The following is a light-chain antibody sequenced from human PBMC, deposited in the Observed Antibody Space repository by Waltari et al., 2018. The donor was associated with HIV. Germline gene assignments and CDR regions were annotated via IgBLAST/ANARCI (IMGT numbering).Light chain of an antibody. CDR2: ADA. V-gene: IGLV1-47*02. CDR1: TPNIGSPN. CDR3: AAWEDSLSVVV. Sequence: QSVLTQPPSASGAPGQRVTISCSGRTPNIGSPNVNRYQQFSRAAPKLLIYADAQRPSGVPDRFSGSKSGTSASLVISGLRSEDEADYYCAAWEDSLSVVVFGGGTKLTVL. J-gene: IGLJ2*01.